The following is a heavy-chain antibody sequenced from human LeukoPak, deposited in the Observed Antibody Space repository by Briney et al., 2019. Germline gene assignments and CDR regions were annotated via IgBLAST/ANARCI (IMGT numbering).Heavy chain of an antibody. J-gene: IGHJ4*02. V-gene: IGHV3-23*01. CDR1: GFTFSNYA. Sequence: GGSLRLSCAASGFTFSNYAMTWVRQAPGRGLEWVSVISNNGDRTYYADTVKGRFTISRDNSKNTLYLQMNSLRAEDTALYYCAKSRSGSANWALQIFDNWGQGTLVTVSS. CDR2: ISNNGDRT. D-gene: IGHD1-1*01. CDR3: AKSRSGSANWALQIFDN.